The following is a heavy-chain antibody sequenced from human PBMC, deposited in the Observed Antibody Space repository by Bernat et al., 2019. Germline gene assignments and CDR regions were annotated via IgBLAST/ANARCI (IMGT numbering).Heavy chain of an antibody. CDR1: GFSLSTSGVG. J-gene: IGHJ1*01. V-gene: IGHV2-5*02. D-gene: IGHD6-13*01. CDR2: IYWDDDK. Sequence: QITLKESGPTLVKPTQTLTLTCTFSGFSLSTSGVGVGWIRQPPGKALEWLALIYWDDDKRYSPSLKSRLTITKDTSKNQVVLTMTNMNPVDPATYYCAHRPAAAGTGYFQHWGQGTLVTVPS. CDR3: AHRPAAAGTGYFQH.